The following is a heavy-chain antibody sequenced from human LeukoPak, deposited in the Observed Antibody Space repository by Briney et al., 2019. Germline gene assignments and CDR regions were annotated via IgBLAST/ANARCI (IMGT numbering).Heavy chain of an antibody. CDR3: ARHGSPRLVFISYAFDI. V-gene: IGHV4-39*01. Sequence: SETLSLTCTVSGGSIRSSPYYWGWIRHPPGKRLEWIGSEYYSGSTYYNPSLKSRVTISVDSSKSQFSLKANSVTAADTAVYYCARHGSPRLVFISYAFDIWGQGTVVTVSS. J-gene: IGHJ3*02. CDR1: GGSIRSSPYY. D-gene: IGHD3-22*01. CDR2: EYYSGST.